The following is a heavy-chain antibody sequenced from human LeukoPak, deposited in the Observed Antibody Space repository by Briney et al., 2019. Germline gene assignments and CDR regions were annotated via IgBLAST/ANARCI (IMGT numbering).Heavy chain of an antibody. Sequence: PSETLSLTCTVSGGSISSSSYYWGWIRQPPGKGLEWIGSIYYSGSTYYNPSLKSRVTISVDTSKNQFSLKLSSVTAADTAVYYCARDRGDSSGCDYFDYWGQGTLVTVSS. V-gene: IGHV4-39*07. CDR1: GGSISSSSYY. J-gene: IGHJ4*02. CDR3: ARDRGDSSGCDYFDY. D-gene: IGHD3-22*01. CDR2: IYYSGST.